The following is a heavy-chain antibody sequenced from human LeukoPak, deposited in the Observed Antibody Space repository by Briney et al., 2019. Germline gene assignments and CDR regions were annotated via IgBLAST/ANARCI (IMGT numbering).Heavy chain of an antibody. Sequence: GGSLRLSCAVSGFTFSDHFLDWVRQAPGKGLEWVGRSRNKAKSYTTEYAASVKGRFTISRDDSKNSLYLQMNSLKTEDTAVYYCVRVGSVAGSDYLDYWGQGTLVTVSS. CDR2: SRNKAKSYTT. J-gene: IGHJ4*02. D-gene: IGHD6-19*01. V-gene: IGHV3-72*01. CDR3: VRVGSVAGSDYLDY. CDR1: GFTFSDHF.